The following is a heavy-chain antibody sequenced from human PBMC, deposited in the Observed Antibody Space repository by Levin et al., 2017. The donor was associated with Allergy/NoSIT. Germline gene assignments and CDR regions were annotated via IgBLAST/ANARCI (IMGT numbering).Heavy chain of an antibody. CDR3: ARGRGIWSWFDP. V-gene: IGHV3-21*01. D-gene: IGHD2/OR15-2a*01. CDR1: GFTFSSYS. Sequence: GESLKISCAASGFTFSSYSMNWVRQAPGKGLEWVSSISSSSSYIYYADSVKGRFTISRDNAKNSLYLQMNSLRAEDTAVYYCARGRGIWSWFDPWGQGTLVTVSS. J-gene: IGHJ5*02. CDR2: ISSSSSYI.